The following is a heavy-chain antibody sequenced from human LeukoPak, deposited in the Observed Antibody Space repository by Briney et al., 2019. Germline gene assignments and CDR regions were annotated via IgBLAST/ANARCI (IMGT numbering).Heavy chain of an antibody. CDR2: INSDGSST. CDR3: TRGYGDWFDP. Sequence: PGGSLRLSCAVSGFSFSSYWMHWVRQAPGKGLVWVSRINSDGSSTYYADSVKGRFSISRDNAKNTLYLQMNSLRAEDTAVYYCTRGYGDWFDPWGQGTLVTVSS. V-gene: IGHV3-74*01. CDR1: GFSFSSYW. J-gene: IGHJ5*02. D-gene: IGHD4-17*01.